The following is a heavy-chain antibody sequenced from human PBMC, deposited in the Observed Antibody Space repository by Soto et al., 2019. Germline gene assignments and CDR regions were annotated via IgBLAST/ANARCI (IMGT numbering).Heavy chain of an antibody. D-gene: IGHD2-2*01. CDR2: ISGSGGST. CDR3: AKDMDWPVPAAANWFDP. Sequence: GGSLRLSCAASGFTFSSYAMSWVRQAPGKGLEWVSAISGSGGSTYYADSVKGRFTISRDNSKNTLYLQMNSLRAEDTAVYYCAKDMDWPVPAAANWFDPWGQGTLVTVSS. J-gene: IGHJ5*02. CDR1: GFTFSSYA. V-gene: IGHV3-23*01.